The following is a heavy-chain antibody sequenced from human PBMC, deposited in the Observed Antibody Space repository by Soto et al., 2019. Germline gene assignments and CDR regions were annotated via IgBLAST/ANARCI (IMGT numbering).Heavy chain of an antibody. CDR2: IYYSGST. CDR3: ARTGYGDYWAEYFQH. J-gene: IGHJ1*01. V-gene: IGHV4-31*03. CDR1: GGSISSGGYY. D-gene: IGHD4-17*01. Sequence: QVQLQESGPGLVKPSQTLSLTCTVSGGSISSGGYYWSWIRQHPGKGLEWIGYIYYSGSTYYNTSLKSRVTISVDTSKNQCSLKLSSVTAADTAVYYCARTGYGDYWAEYFQHWGQGTLVTVSS.